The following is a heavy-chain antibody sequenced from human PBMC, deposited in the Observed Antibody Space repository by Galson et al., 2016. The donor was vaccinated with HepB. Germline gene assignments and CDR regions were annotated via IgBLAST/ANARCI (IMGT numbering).Heavy chain of an antibody. CDR2: IRSKANSYAA. Sequence: SLRLSCAASGFTFSDSAMHWVRQASGKGLERVGRIRSKANSYAAAFAASVRGRFTISRDDSKNTAYLQMNSLKTEDTAVYYCTRLENNSSWWGQGTLVTVSS. D-gene: IGHD6-13*01. CDR3: TRLENNSSW. CDR1: GFTFSDSA. V-gene: IGHV3-73*01. J-gene: IGHJ4*02.